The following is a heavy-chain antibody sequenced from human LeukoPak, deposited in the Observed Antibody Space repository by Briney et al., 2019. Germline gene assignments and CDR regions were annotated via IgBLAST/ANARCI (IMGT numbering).Heavy chain of an antibody. V-gene: IGHV1-2*04. CDR3: ARSQDCSSTSCPIDY. CDR1: GYTFTGYY. D-gene: IGHD2-2*01. J-gene: IGHJ4*02. CDR2: INPNSGGT. Sequence: GASVKVSCKASGYTFTGYYMHWVRQAPGQGLEWMGWINPNSGGTNYAQKFQGWVTMTRDTSISTAYMELSRLRSDDTAVYYCARSQDCSSTSCPIDYWGQGTLVTVSS.